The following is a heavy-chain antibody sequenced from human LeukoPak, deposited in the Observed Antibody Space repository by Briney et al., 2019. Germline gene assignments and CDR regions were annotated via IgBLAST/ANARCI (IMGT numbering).Heavy chain of an antibody. V-gene: IGHV4-4*07. CDR1: GGSISNYH. CDR3: ARRDISSGWSFDY. CDR2: IHTSGST. D-gene: IGHD6-19*01. J-gene: IGHJ4*02. Sequence: SETLSLTCTVSGGSISNYHWSWIRQPAGKGLEWIGQIHTSGSTNYNPPLKSRVSMSIDTTEDQVSLTIRSVTAADTAFYYCARRDISSGWSFDYWGQGTLITVSS.